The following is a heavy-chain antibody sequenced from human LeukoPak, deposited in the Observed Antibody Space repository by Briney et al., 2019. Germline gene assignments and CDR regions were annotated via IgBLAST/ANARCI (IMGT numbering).Heavy chain of an antibody. Sequence: GESLQISCKGSGYRFTSYWIGWVRQMPGKGLEWMGIIYPGDSDTRYSPSFQGQVTISADKSITTAYLQWSSLRASDTAMYYCARPANRGDAFDIWGQGTMVTVSS. CDR3: ARPANRGDAFDI. CDR2: IYPGDSDT. J-gene: IGHJ3*02. V-gene: IGHV5-51*01. CDR1: GYRFTSYW. D-gene: IGHD2/OR15-2a*01.